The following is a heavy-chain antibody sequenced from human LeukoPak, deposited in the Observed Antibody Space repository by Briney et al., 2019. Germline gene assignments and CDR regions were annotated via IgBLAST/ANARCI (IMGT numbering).Heavy chain of an antibody. CDR1: GYTFTGYY. CDR3: ARDALPDCYYMDV. J-gene: IGHJ6*03. V-gene: IGHV1-2*02. Sequence: ASVKVSCKASGYTFTGYYMRWVRQAPGQGLEWMGWINPNSGGTNYAQKFQGRVTMTRDTSISTAYMELSRLRSDDTAVYYCARDALPDCYYMDVWGKGTTVTVSS. CDR2: INPNSGGT.